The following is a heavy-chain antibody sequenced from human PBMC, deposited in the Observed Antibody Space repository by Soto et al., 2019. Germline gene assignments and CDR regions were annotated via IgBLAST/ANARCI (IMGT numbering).Heavy chain of an antibody. V-gene: IGHV4-30-4*01. CDR2: YHSGGST. Sequence: QVQLQESGSGLVKPSQSLSLTCTVSGVSLNTADTWWSWIRQSPGKGLEFIGYYHSGGSTYYDASFRSRVIISADTSNSQFSLKLRSVTVADTAVYFCVRCQQMESGNDYGLDVWGQGITVTVSS. D-gene: IGHD1-1*01. CDR1: GVSLNTADTW. J-gene: IGHJ6*02. CDR3: VRCQQMESGNDYGLDV.